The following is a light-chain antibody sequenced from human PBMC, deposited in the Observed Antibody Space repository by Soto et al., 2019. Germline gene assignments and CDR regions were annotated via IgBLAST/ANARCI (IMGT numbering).Light chain of an antibody. Sequence: EIVLTQSPATLSVSPGDRATLSCRASQSVSSALAWYQQKPGQTPRLLVYAASTRVTGIPARFSGSVSGTEFTLTISSLQSEDFVTYYCQQYNDWPPTFGPGTKVDIK. CDR3: QQYNDWPPT. V-gene: IGKV3-15*01. J-gene: IGKJ3*01. CDR2: AAS. CDR1: QSVSSA.